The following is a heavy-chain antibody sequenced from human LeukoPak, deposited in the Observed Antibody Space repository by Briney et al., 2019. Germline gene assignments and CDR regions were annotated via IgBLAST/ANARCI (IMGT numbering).Heavy chain of an antibody. CDR1: GFTLSSYS. V-gene: IGHV3-48*04. CDR3: ARGRYCSSTSCYDPHDAFDI. D-gene: IGHD2-2*01. CDR2: ISSSGSTI. Sequence: GGSLRLSCAASGFTLSSYSMNWVRQTPGKGLEWVSYISSSGSTIYYADSVKGRFTISRDNAKNSLYLQMNSLRAEDTAVYYCARGRYCSSTSCYDPHDAFDIWGQGTMVTVSS. J-gene: IGHJ3*02.